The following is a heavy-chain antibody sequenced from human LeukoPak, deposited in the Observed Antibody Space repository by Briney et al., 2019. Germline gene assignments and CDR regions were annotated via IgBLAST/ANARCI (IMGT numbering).Heavy chain of an antibody. CDR3: ARSRLGSSGYFTTFDY. CDR2: IRYDGSNK. J-gene: IGHJ4*02. D-gene: IGHD3-22*01. Sequence: GGSLRLSCAASGFTFSSYGMHWVRQAPGKGLEWVAFIRYDGSNKYYADSVKGRFTISRDKSKNTLYLQMNSLRAEDTAVYYCARSRLGSSGYFTTFDYWGQGSLVAVSS. V-gene: IGHV3-30*02. CDR1: GFTFSSYG.